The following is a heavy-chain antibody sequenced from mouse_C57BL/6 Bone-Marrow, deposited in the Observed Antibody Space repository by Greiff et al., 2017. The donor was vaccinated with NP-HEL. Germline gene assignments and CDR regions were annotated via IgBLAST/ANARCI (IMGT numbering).Heavy chain of an antibody. CDR2: INSDGGST. CDR1: EYEFPSHD. Sequence: DVHLVESGGGLVQPGESLKLSCESNEYEFPSHDMSWVRKTPEKRLELVAAINSDGGSTYYPDTMERRFIISRDNTKKTLYLQMSSLRSEDTALYYCARGRDGYFWFAYWGQGTLVTVSA. J-gene: IGHJ3*01. D-gene: IGHD2-3*01. CDR3: ARGRDGYFWFAY. V-gene: IGHV5-2*01.